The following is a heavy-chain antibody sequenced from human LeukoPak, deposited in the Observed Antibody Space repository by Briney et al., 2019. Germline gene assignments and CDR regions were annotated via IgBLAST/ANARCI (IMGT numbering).Heavy chain of an antibody. V-gene: IGHV1-69*06. CDR2: IIPIFGTA. CDR3: ARDTVQVVGATRNDAFDI. D-gene: IGHD1-26*01. Sequence: SVKVSCKASGGTFSSYAISWVRQAPGQGLEWMGGIIPIFGTANYAQKFQGRVTITADKSTSTAYMELSSLRSEDTAVYYCARDTVQVVGATRNDAFDIWGQGTMVTVSS. J-gene: IGHJ3*02. CDR1: GGTFSSYA.